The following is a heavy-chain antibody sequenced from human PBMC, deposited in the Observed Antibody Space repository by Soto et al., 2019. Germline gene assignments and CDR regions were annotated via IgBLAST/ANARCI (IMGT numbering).Heavy chain of an antibody. CDR1: GGSISSSSYY. Sequence: QLQLQESGPGLVKPSETLSLTCTVSGGSISSSSYYWGWIRQPPGKGLEWIGSIYYSGSTYYNPSLKSRVTISVDTSKNQFSLKLSSVTAADTAVYYCARLGGVWGSYRYYFDYWGQGTLVTVSS. D-gene: IGHD3-16*02. CDR3: ARLGGVWGSYRYYFDY. J-gene: IGHJ4*02. V-gene: IGHV4-39*01. CDR2: IYYSGST.